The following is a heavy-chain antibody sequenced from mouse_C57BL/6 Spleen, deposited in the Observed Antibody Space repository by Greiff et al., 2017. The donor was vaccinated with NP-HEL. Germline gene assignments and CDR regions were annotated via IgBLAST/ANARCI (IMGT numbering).Heavy chain of an antibody. CDR1: GYTFTDYN. J-gene: IGHJ4*01. Sequence: EVQLQQSGPELVKPGASVKIPCKASGYTFTDYNMVWVKQSHGKSLEWIGDINPNNGGTIYNQKFKGKATLTVDKSSSTAYMELRSLTSEDTAVYYCARWGTAMDYWGQGTSVTVSS. V-gene: IGHV1-18*01. CDR2: INPNNGGT. CDR3: ARWGTAMDY. D-gene: IGHD2-14*01.